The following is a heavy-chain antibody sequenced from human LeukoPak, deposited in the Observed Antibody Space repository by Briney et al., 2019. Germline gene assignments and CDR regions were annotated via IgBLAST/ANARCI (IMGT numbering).Heavy chain of an antibody. V-gene: IGHV3-7*03. D-gene: IGHD6-13*01. J-gene: IGHJ4*02. CDR3: ARLSTGWYGHFDF. CDR1: GFTLSYNW. CDR2: IKEDGSEK. Sequence: GGSLRLSCAASGFTLSYNWMSWVCRAPGKGLEWVASIKEDGSEKYYVDSVKGRFTISRDNAKNSLYLQMNSLRAEDTAVYYCARLSTGWYGHFDFWGQGTLVTVSS.